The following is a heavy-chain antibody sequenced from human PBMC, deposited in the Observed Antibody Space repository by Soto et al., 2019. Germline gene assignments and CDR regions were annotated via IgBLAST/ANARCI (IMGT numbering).Heavy chain of an antibody. V-gene: IGHV2-5*02. J-gene: IGHJ4*02. Sequence: QITLKESGPTLVKPTQTLTLTCTFSGFSLSTSGVGVGWIRQPPGKALEWLALIYWDDAKHYSPSLKSRLTIPKDTSKNQVVLIITSRDPVDTATYYCAHKGGGDRILDYWGQGTLVTVSS. CDR2: IYWDDAK. CDR1: GFSLSTSGVG. D-gene: IGHD3-16*01. CDR3: AHKGGGDRILDY.